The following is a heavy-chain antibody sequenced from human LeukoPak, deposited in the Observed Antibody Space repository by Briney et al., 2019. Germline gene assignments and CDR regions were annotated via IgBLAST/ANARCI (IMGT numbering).Heavy chain of an antibody. D-gene: IGHD2-21*02. CDR2: VKSKAVGETT. Sequence: GGSLRLSCAASGFTFSNAWMNWVRQAPGKGLEWVARVKSKAVGETTSYAAPVKGRFSISRDDSRDMVYLQMNSLETEDTAVYYCATCNGDCYFNFWGQGTLVTVSS. CDR3: ATCNGDCYFNF. V-gene: IGHV3-15*01. J-gene: IGHJ4*02. CDR1: GFTFSNAW.